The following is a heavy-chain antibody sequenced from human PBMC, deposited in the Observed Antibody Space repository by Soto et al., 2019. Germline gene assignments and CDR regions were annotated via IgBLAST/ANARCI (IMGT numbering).Heavy chain of an antibody. CDR1: GGTFSSYA. CDR3: ARDLRRRGNRLQQRDY. D-gene: IGHD1-1*01. J-gene: IGHJ4*02. V-gene: IGHV1-69*01. Sequence: QVQLVQSGAEVKKPGSSVKVSCKASGGTFSSYAISWVRQAPGQGLEWMGGIIPIFGTANYAQKFQGRVTITADESTSTAYMELSSLRSEDTAVYYCARDLRRRGNRLQQRDYWGQGTLVTVSS. CDR2: IIPIFGTA.